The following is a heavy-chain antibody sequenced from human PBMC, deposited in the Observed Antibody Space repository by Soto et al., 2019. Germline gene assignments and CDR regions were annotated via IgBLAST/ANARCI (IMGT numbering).Heavy chain of an antibody. D-gene: IGHD2-21*02. J-gene: IGHJ6*02. CDR3: ARELRFVVVTAKAGGYGMDV. V-gene: IGHV4-30-2*01. CDR2: MYHSGST. Sequence: ASETLSLTCAVSGGSISSGGYSWSWIRQPPGKGLEWIGYMYHSGSTYYNPSLKSRVTISVDTSKNQFSLKLSSVTAADTAVYYCARELRFVVVTAKAGGYGMDVWGQGTTVTVSS. CDR1: GGSISSGGYS.